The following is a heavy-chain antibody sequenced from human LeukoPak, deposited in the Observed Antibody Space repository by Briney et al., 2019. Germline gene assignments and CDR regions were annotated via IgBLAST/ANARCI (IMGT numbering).Heavy chain of an antibody. CDR1: GFTVSSNH. V-gene: IGHV3-53*01. CDR3: ATAAYESGTYTANHDY. J-gene: IGHJ4*02. Sequence: GGSLRLSCAASGFTVSSNHMSWVRQAPGMGLEWVSVLFRDGTTYYADSVKGRFTISRDNSKNTLYLQLNNLRADDTAVYYCATAAYESGTYTANHDYWGQGTLVTVSS. D-gene: IGHD3-3*01. CDR2: LFRDGTT.